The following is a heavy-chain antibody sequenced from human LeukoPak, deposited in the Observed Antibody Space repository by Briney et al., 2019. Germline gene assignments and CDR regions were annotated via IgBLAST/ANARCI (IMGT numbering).Heavy chain of an antibody. CDR2: ISWNSGSI. D-gene: IGHD2-2*01. J-gene: IGHJ3*02. CDR3: AKDIGSHCSSTSCHGGQAFDI. V-gene: IGHV3-9*01. CDR1: GFTFSSYA. Sequence: HPGGSLRLSCAASGFTFSSYAMHWVRQAPGKGLEWVSGISWNSGSIGYADSVKGRFTISRDNAKNSLYLQMNSLRAEDTALYYCAKDIGSHCSSTSCHGGQAFDIWGQGTMVTVSS.